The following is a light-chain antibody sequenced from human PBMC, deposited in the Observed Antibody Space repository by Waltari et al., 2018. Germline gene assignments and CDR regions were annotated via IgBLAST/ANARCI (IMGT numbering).Light chain of an antibody. V-gene: IGKV3-11*01. Sequence: EIVLTQSPATLSLSPGERATLSCRASQSVSSSLSWYQQTPGQAPRLLIYDASTRATGIPARCSGSGSGTDFTLTISSLEPEDFAVYYCQHRTNWPPTFGGGTKVEIK. CDR2: DAS. J-gene: IGKJ4*01. CDR1: QSVSSS. CDR3: QHRTNWPPT.